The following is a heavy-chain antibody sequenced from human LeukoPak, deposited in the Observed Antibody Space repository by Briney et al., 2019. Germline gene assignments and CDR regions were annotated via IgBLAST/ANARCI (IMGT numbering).Heavy chain of an antibody. CDR1: GYTLTELS. CDR3: ATPGIAAAGTTYFDY. Sequence: EASVKVSCKVSGYTLTELSMHWVRQAPGKGLEWMGGFDPEDDETIYAQKFQGRVTMTEDTSTDTAYMELSSLRSEDTAVYYCATPGIAAAGTTYFDYWGQGTLVTVSS. J-gene: IGHJ4*02. CDR2: FDPEDDET. D-gene: IGHD6-13*01. V-gene: IGHV1-24*01.